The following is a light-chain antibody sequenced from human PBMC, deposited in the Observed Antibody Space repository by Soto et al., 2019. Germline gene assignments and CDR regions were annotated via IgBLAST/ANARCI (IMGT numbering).Light chain of an antibody. CDR3: VSYTDTDTLV. CDR1: NTDVGQDKS. Sequence: QSVLTQPASVSGSRGQSITISCVGRNTDVGQDKSVSWYQQGPGKAPKLLIFEVTKRPSGVSSRFSGSRSGNTASLTISGLQPDDEGDYFCVSYTDTDTLVFGTGTKVTVL. J-gene: IGLJ1*01. CDR2: EVT. V-gene: IGLV2-14*01.